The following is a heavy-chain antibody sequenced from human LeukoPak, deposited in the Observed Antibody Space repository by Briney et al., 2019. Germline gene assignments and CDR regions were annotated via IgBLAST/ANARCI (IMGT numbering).Heavy chain of an antibody. CDR2: IKSDGSGK. D-gene: IGHD2-2*01. Sequence: PGGSLRPSCAASGFTFSSYWMHWVRQAPGKGLVWVSRIKSDGSGKSYADSVKGRFTISRDNAKHSLDLQMDGLRAEDTAGHYCARDRAYQLDYWGQGTLVTVSS. CDR3: ARDRAYQLDY. V-gene: IGHV3-74*01. J-gene: IGHJ4*02. CDR1: GFTFSSYW.